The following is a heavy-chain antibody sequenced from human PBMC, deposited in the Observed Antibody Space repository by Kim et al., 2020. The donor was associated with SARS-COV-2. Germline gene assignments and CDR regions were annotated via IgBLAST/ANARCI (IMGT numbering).Heavy chain of an antibody. V-gene: IGHV3-30-3*01. CDR3: ARDLYRVYYYDSSGYYPDY. Sequence: GGSLRLSCAASGFTFSSYAMHWVRQAPGKGLEWVAVISYDGSNTYYADSVKGRFTISRDNSKNTLYLQMNSLRAEDTAVYYCARDLYRVYYYDSSGYYPDYWGQGTLVTVSS. J-gene: IGHJ4*02. D-gene: IGHD3-22*01. CDR1: GFTFSSYA. CDR2: ISYDGSNT.